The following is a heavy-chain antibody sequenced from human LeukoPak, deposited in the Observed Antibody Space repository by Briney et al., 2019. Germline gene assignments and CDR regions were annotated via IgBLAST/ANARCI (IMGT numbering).Heavy chain of an antibody. CDR3: ARGATAGYSSSCFDC. J-gene: IGHJ4*02. CDR2: IYYTEST. D-gene: IGHD6-13*01. Sequence: SETLSLTCTVSGGSITGYYWSWIRQPPGKGLEWIGYIYYTESTDYNPSLKSRLTISVDTSKNQLSLRLSSVTAVDTAVYYCARGATAGYSSSCFDCWGQGTLVTVSS. V-gene: IGHV4-59*01. CDR1: GGSITGYY.